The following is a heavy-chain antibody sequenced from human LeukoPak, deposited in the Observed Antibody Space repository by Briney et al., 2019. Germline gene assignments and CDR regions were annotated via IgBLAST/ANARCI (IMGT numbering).Heavy chain of an antibody. V-gene: IGHV3-73*01. CDR1: GFTFSGSA. CDR2: IRGKANNYAT. D-gene: IGHD3-16*02. J-gene: IGHJ4*02. Sequence: GGSLKLSCAASGFTFSGSAIHGVRQASGKGLEWVGRIRGKANNYATVYAASVKGRFTISRDDSKNTAYLQMNGLKTEDTAVYYCTRHSRDTITSNEFDYWGQGTLVTVSS. CDR3: TRHSRDTITSNEFDY.